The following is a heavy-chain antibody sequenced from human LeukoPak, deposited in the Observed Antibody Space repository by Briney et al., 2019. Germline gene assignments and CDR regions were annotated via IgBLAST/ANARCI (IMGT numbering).Heavy chain of an antibody. J-gene: IGHJ4*02. CDR3: ARDLSRLYSGSYFDY. CDR1: GGSISSGSYY. CDR2: IYTGGST. D-gene: IGHD1-26*01. Sequence: SETLSLTCTVSGGSISSGSYYWSWIRQPAGKGLEWIGRIYTGGSTNYNPYLKTRVTISVDTSKNQFSLKLSSVTAADTAVYYCARDLSRLYSGSYFDYWGQGTLVTVSS. V-gene: IGHV4-61*02.